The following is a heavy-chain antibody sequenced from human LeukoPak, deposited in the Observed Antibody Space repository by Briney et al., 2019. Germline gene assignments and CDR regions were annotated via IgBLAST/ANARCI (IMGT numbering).Heavy chain of an antibody. CDR3: ARDQEGFDY. J-gene: IGHJ4*02. Sequence: ASVKVSCKASGGTFSSYAISWVRQAPGQGLEWMGMVYPRDGSTSYAQKFQGRVTVTRDTSTSTVHMELSGLRSEDTAVYYCARDQEGFDYWGQGTLVTVSS. V-gene: IGHV1-46*01. CDR2: VYPRDGST. CDR1: GGTFSSYA.